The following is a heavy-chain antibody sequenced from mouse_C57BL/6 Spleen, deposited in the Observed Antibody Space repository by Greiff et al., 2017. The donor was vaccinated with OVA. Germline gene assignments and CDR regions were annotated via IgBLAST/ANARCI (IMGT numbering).Heavy chain of an antibody. Sequence: QVQLQQPGAELVMPGASVKLSCKASGYTFTSYWMHWVKQRPGQGLEWIGEIDPSDSSTNYNQKFKGKSTLTVDKSSSTAYMQLSSLTSEDSAVYYCARWGYSKDYWGQGTTLTVSS. CDR3: ARWGYSKDY. CDR2: IDPSDSST. V-gene: IGHV1-69*01. J-gene: IGHJ2*01. CDR1: GYTFTSYW. D-gene: IGHD2-5*01.